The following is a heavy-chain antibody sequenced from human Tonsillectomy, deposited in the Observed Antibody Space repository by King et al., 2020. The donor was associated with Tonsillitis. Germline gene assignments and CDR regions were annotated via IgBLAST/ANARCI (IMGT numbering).Heavy chain of an antibody. CDR2: ISYSGST. CDR3: ARPRSGWYLLFDY. CDR1: GGSISSNTYY. D-gene: IGHD6-19*01. J-gene: IGHJ4*02. V-gene: IGHV4-39*01. Sequence: QLQESGPGLVKPSETLSLTCTVSGGSISSNTYYWGWIRQPPGKGLEWIGSISYSGSTHYDPSLKSRVTISVDTSKNQFSLKLSSVPSPDTAVYYCARPRSGWYLLFDYWGQGILVTVSS.